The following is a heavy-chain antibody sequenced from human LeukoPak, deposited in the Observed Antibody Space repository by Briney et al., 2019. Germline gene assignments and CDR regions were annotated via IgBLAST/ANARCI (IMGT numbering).Heavy chain of an antibody. D-gene: IGHD2-15*01. V-gene: IGHV3-23*01. J-gene: IGHJ5*02. CDR2: ISGSGGST. CDR1: GFTFSSYA. CDR3: AKDHPYCSGGSCYHTPPSWFDP. Sequence: HAGGSLRLSCAASGFTFSSYAMSWVRQAPGKGLEWVSAISGSGGSTYYADSVKGRFTISRDNSKNTLYLQMNSLRAEDTAVYYCAKDHPYCSGGSCYHTPPSWFDPWGQGTLVTVSS.